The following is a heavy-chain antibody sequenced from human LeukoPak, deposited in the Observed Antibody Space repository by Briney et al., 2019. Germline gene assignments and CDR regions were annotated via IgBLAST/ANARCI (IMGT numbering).Heavy chain of an antibody. J-gene: IGHJ4*02. CDR3: ARRGHTYGYVGIDY. CDR2: MSPNSGNT. CDR1: GYTFTSYD. D-gene: IGHD5-18*01. V-gene: IGHV1-8*01. Sequence: ASVKVSCKVSGYTFTSYDINWVRQATGQGVEWMGWMSPNSGNTGYAQKFQGRVTMTRNTSISTAYMELSSLRSGDTAVYYCARRGHTYGYVGIDYWGQGTLVTVSS.